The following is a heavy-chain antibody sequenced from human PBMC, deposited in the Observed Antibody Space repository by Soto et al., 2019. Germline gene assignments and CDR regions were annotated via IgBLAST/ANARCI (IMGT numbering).Heavy chain of an antibody. CDR3: ARAAISGRYYYYGMDV. CDR1: GGSISSSNW. Sequence: QVQLQESGPGLVKPSGTLSLTCAVSGGSISSSNWWSWVRQPPGKGLEWIGEIYHSGSTNYNPSLESRVTISLDKSKNQFSLKLSSVPAADTAVYYCARAAISGRYYYYGMDVWGQGTTVTVSS. J-gene: IGHJ6*02. CDR2: IYHSGST. V-gene: IGHV4-4*02. D-gene: IGHD3-9*01.